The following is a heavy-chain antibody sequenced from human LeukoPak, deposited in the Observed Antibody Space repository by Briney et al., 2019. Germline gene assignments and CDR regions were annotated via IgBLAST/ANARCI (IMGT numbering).Heavy chain of an antibody. CDR1: GGSISNYY. D-gene: IGHD3-22*01. V-gene: IGHV4-59*08. J-gene: IGHJ4*02. CDR3: ARGAQWLDY. CDR2: IYYSGST. Sequence: KPSETLSLTCTVSGGSISNYYWSWIRQPPGKGLEWIGYIYYSGSTNYNPSLKSRVTISVDTSKNQFSLKLSSVTAADTAVYYCARGAQWLDYWGQGTLVAVSS.